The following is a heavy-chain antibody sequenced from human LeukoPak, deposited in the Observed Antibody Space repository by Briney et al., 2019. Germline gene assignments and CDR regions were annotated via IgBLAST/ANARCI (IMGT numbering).Heavy chain of an antibody. CDR1: GGSISSSSYY. CDR2: IYYSGST. Sequence: SETLSLTCTVSGGSISSSSYYWGWIRQPPGKGLEWIGSIYYSGSTYYNPSLKSRVTISVDTSKNQFSLKLSPVTAADTAVYYCARLDFGVVISGYYYMDVWGKGTTVTVSS. J-gene: IGHJ6*03. CDR3: ARLDFGVVISGYYYMDV. V-gene: IGHV4-39*01. D-gene: IGHD3-3*01.